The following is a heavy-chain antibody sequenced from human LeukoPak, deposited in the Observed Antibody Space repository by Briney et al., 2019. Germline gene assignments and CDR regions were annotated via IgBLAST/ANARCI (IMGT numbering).Heavy chain of an antibody. CDR3: ARVNYDFWSGYPHFDY. V-gene: IGHV4-39*07. CDR2: IYYSGST. J-gene: IGHJ4*02. Sequence: SETLSLTCTVSGGSISSSSYYWGWIRQPPGKGLEWIGSIYYSGSTYYNPSLKSRVTISVDTSKNQFSLKLSSVTAADTAVYYCARVNYDFWSGYPHFDYWGQGTLVTVSS. D-gene: IGHD3-3*01. CDR1: GGSISSSSYY.